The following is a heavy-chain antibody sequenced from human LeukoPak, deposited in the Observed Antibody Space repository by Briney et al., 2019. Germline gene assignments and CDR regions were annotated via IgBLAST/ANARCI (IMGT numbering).Heavy chain of an antibody. CDR2: IRYDGSNK. CDR1: GFTFNSYG. D-gene: IGHD6-13*01. CDR3: AKDLGVVGSWFPFDY. V-gene: IGHV3-30*02. J-gene: IGHJ4*02. Sequence: GGSLRLSCAASGFTFNSYGMNWGRRAPGEGLGWVAFIRYDGSNKYYADSVKGRFTISRDNSKNTLDQQMNSLRAEDTAVYYCAKDLGVVGSWFPFDYWGQGTPVTVSS.